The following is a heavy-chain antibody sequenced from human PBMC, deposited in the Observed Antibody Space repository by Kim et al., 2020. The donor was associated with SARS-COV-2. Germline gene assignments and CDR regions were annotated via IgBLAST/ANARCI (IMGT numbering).Heavy chain of an antibody. V-gene: IGHV4-39*01. CDR3: ARHRVTTVTTNGAWFDP. J-gene: IGHJ5*02. D-gene: IGHD4-17*01. Sequence: LKSRVTISVDTSTTQFSLKLSSVTAADTAVYYCARHRVTTVTTNGAWFDPWGQGTLVTVSS.